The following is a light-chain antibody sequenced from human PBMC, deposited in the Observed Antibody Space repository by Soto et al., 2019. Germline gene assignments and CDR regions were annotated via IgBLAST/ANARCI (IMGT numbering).Light chain of an antibody. CDR1: QSFGSTS. V-gene: IGKV3-20*01. CDR2: GAS. CDR3: QQYGSAPSGR. Sequence: EFVLTQSPGTLSLSPGERATLSCRASQSFGSTSLAWYQQKPGQSPRLLIYGASSRATGIPDRFSSSGSGTDFTLTISRLEPEDFAVYYCQQYGSAPSGRFGQGTKVEI. J-gene: IGKJ1*01.